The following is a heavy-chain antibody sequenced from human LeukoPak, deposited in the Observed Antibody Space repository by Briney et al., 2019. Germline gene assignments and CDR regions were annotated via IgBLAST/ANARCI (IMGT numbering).Heavy chain of an antibody. CDR1: GYSFSTSV. V-gene: IGHV1-18*01. J-gene: IGHJ4*02. D-gene: IGHD2/OR15-2a*01. Sequence: ASVRVSCKPFGYSFSTSVISWMRQAPGHGLEWLGWISYNGNTDYAQKFQGRVTMTTDTFTSTAYMELRSLRSDDTAVYYCAKDRTSLSDSLVFDQWGQGTLVTVSS. CDR3: AKDRTSLSDSLVFDQ. CDR2: ISYNGNT.